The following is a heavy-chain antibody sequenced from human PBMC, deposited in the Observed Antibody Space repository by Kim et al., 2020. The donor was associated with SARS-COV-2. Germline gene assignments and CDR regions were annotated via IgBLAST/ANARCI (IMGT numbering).Heavy chain of an antibody. CDR2: MNPNSGNT. V-gene: IGHV1-8*01. Sequence: ASVKVSCKASGYTFTSYDINWVRQATGQGLEWMGWMNPNSGNTGYAQKFQGRVTMTRNTSISTAYMELSSLRSEDTAVYYCARVWVYYDFWSGYHRGYYYYYYMDVWGKGTTVTVSS. D-gene: IGHD3-3*01. CDR3: ARVWVYYDFWSGYHRGYYYYYYMDV. J-gene: IGHJ6*03. CDR1: GYTFTSYD.